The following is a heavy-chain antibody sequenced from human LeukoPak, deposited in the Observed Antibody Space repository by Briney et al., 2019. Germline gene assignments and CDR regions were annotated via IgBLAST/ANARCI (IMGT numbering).Heavy chain of an antibody. CDR2: ISGSGGST. CDR1: GFTFSSYA. V-gene: IGHV3-23*01. Sequence: GGSLRLSCAASGFTFSSYAMSWVRRAPGKGLEWVSAISGSGGSTYYADSVKGRFTISRDNSKNTLYLQMNSLRAEDTAVYYCAKGITYYYDSSGFYFDYWGQGTLVTVSS. CDR3: AKGITYYYDSSGFYFDY. J-gene: IGHJ4*02. D-gene: IGHD3-22*01.